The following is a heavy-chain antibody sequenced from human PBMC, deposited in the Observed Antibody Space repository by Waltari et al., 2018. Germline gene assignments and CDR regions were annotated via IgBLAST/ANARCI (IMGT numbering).Heavy chain of an antibody. CDR3: ARASVDNWFDP. CDR1: AFTFSRYI. J-gene: IGHJ5*02. Sequence: EVQLVESGGGLVRLGGSLRLSCAASAFTFSRYILNWVRQAPGKGLEWVSSISSSSSYIYYADSVKGRFTISRDNAKNSLYLQMNSLRAEDTAVYYCARASVDNWFDPWGQGTLVTVSS. CDR2: ISSSSSYI. V-gene: IGHV3-21*01.